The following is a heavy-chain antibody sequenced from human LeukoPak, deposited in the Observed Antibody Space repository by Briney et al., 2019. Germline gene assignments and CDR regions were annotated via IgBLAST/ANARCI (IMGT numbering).Heavy chain of an antibody. V-gene: IGHV1-8*03. Sequence: ASVKVSCKASEYTFTSYDIHWVRQATGQGLEWLGWMNPYTGHTGYAQKFQGRVILTRNTSISTAYMELSSLRSEDTVVYYCARGELKPTTGTTYYYYYTDVWGKGTTVTVSS. D-gene: IGHD4-17*01. CDR2: MNPYTGHT. CDR3: ARGELKPTTGTTYYYYYTDV. CDR1: EYTFTSYD. J-gene: IGHJ6*03.